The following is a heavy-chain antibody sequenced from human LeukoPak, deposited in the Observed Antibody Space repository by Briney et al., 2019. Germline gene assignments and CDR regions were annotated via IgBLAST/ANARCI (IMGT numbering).Heavy chain of an antibody. CDR3: ARVWCGELFHYYYGMDV. J-gene: IGHJ6*02. Sequence: GGSLRLSCAASGFTFSSYWMSWVRQAPGDGLEWVANIKEDGSEKYYVDSVKGRFTISRDNAKNSLYLQMNSLRAEDTAVYYCARVWCGELFHYYYGMDVWGQGTTVSVSS. CDR2: IKEDGSEK. D-gene: IGHD3-10*01. V-gene: IGHV3-7*01. CDR1: GFTFSSYW.